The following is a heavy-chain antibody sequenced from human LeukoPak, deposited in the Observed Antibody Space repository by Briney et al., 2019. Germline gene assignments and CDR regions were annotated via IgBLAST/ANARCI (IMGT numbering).Heavy chain of an antibody. J-gene: IGHJ3*02. CDR2: INSDGSSI. CDR3: ARRRPGFFALDI. CDR1: GFTFSNYW. V-gene: IGHV3-74*01. Sequence: GGSLRLSCAASGFTFSNYWMYWVRQGLGKGLVWVSRINSDGSSIAYADSVKGGVVISRDNDRNTLYLQINSLRVEDTAVYYCARRRPGFFALDIWGQGTLVTVSS.